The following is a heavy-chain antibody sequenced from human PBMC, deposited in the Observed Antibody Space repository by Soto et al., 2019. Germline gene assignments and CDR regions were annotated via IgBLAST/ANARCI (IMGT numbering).Heavy chain of an antibody. Sequence: GSLRLSCAASGWTYSNAWMSWVRQAPGKGLEWVGRIKSKTDGGTTDYAAPVKGRFTISRDDSKNTLYLQMNSLKTEDTAVYYCTTWVYYDYVWGSYRLFDYWGQGTLVTVSS. CDR1: GWTYSNAW. J-gene: IGHJ4*02. CDR3: TTWVYYDYVWGSYRLFDY. D-gene: IGHD3-16*02. V-gene: IGHV3-15*01. CDR2: IKSKTDGGTT.